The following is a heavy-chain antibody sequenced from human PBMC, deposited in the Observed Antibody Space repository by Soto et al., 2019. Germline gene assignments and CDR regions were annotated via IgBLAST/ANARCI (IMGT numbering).Heavy chain of an antibody. J-gene: IGHJ4*02. V-gene: IGHV1-3*01. D-gene: IGHD2-21*02. CDR1: GYTFTSYG. CDR2: INAGNGNT. Sequence: ASVKVSCKASGYTFTSYGMHWVRQAPGQRLEWMGWINAGNGNTKYSQKFQGRVTITRDTSASTAYMELSSLRSEDTAVYYCARSIVVVTALAYWGQGTLVTVSS. CDR3: ARSIVVVTALAY.